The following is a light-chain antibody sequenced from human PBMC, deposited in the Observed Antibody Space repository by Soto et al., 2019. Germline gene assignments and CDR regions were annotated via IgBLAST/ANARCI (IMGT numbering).Light chain of an antibody. CDR3: QHYDPFSWT. J-gene: IGKJ1*01. CDR2: GAS. Sequence: DIQMTQSPSTLSVSLGDRITITCRASEDIDTSLAWFQQRPGKAPKVLIAGASGLMNGVPSTFSGSGSGTEFALTISSVQAYDFATYFCQHYDPFSWTFGQGTKVDIK. V-gene: IGKV1-5*01. CDR1: EDIDTS.